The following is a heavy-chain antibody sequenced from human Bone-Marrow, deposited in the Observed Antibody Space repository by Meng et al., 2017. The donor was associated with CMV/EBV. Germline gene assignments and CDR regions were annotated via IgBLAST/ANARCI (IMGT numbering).Heavy chain of an antibody. D-gene: IGHD6-6*01. CDR1: GFTFSSYS. CDR3: ARVGIWAARGMDV. CDR2: ISSSSSYI. J-gene: IGHJ6*02. Sequence: GGSLRLSCAASGFTFSSYSMNWVRQAPGKGLEWVSSISSSSSYIYYADSVKGRFTISRDNAKNSLFLQMNSLRAEDTAVYYCARVGIWAARGMDVWGQGTTVTVSS. V-gene: IGHV3-21*01.